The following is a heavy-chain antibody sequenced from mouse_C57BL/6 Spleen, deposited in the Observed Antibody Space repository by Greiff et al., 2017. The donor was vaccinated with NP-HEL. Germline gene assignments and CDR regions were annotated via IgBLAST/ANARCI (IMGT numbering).Heavy chain of an antibody. V-gene: IGHV1-26*01. J-gene: IGHJ3*01. CDR1: GYTFTDYY. D-gene: IGHD1-1*01. Sequence: EVQLQQSGPELVKPGASVKISCKASGYTFTDYYMNWVKQSHGKSLEWIGDINPNNGGTSYNQKFKGKATLTVDKSSSTAYMELRSLTSADSAVYSCARRYYYGSSSWMAYWGQGTLVTVSA. CDR3: ARRYYYGSSSWMAY. CDR2: INPNNGGT.